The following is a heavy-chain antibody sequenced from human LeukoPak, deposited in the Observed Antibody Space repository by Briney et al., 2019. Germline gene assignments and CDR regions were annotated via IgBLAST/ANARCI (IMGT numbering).Heavy chain of an antibody. J-gene: IGHJ6*02. V-gene: IGHV3-64D*09. CDR1: GFPFSSYA. CDR2: ISDSGGST. Sequence: GGSLRLSCSASGFPFSSYAMHWVRQAPGKGLEYGSAISDSGGSTYYADSVKGRFTISRDNSKNTLYLQMSSLRAGDTAVYFCVRGYSFGPYGMDVWGQGTTVTVSS. D-gene: IGHD2-15*01. CDR3: VRGYSFGPYGMDV.